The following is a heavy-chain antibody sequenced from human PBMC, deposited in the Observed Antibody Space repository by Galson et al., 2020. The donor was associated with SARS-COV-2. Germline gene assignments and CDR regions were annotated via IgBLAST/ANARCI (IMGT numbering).Heavy chain of an antibody. CDR2: TSATT. CDR3: AKDFVRGIGYMDV. Sequence: ETLSLTCAVYGGSFSGYYWSWIRQPPGKGLEWVATTSATTYYADSVRRRFTISRDDSKSTLYLQMNGLRADDTAVYYCAKDFVRGIGYMDVWGPGTTVTISS. D-gene: IGHD3-10*02. V-gene: IGHV3-53*03. CDR1: GGSFSGYY. J-gene: IGHJ6*03.